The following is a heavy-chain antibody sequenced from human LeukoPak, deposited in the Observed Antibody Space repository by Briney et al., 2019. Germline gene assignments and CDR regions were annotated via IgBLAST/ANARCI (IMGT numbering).Heavy chain of an antibody. J-gene: IGHJ4*02. CDR3: ARAESIAAPHFDY. V-gene: IGHV1-3*01. D-gene: IGHD6-6*01. Sequence: ASVKVSCKASGYTFTSYAMHWVRQAPGQRLEWMGWINAGNGNTKYSQKFQGRVTITRDTSASTAYMELSSLRSEDTAVYYCARAESIAAPHFDYWGQGTLVTVSS. CDR1: GYTFTSYA. CDR2: INAGNGNT.